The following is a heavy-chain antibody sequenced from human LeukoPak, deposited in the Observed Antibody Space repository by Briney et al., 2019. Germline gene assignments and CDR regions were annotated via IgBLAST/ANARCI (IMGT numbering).Heavy chain of an antibody. V-gene: IGHV4-39*01. CDR1: GGSISSSSYY. Sequence: SETLSLTCTVSGGSISSSSYYWGWIRQPPGKGLEWIGSIYYSGSTYYNPSLKSRVTISVDTSKNQFSLKLSSVTAADTAVYYCARPAGGAVAAHFDYWGQGTLVTVSS. CDR2: IYYSGST. CDR3: ARPAGGAVAAHFDY. J-gene: IGHJ4*02. D-gene: IGHD6-19*01.